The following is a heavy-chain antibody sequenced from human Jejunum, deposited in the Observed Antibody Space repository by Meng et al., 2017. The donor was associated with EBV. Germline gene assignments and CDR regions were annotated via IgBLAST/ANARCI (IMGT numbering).Heavy chain of an antibody. V-gene: IGHV1-18*01. J-gene: IGHJ4*02. Sequence: QVQRVPSEAGGKKPGASVKVSCKASGYTFTNYAFHWLRQGPGQGFEWMGWVSAYNGNTEYPQKFQGRVAMTTDTSTTTVYMELRSLRPDDTATYYCVRTSVYSSGFSDFWGQGTLVTVSS. CDR1: GYTFTNYA. CDR2: VSAYNGNT. CDR3: VRTSVYSSGFSDF. D-gene: IGHD6-19*01.